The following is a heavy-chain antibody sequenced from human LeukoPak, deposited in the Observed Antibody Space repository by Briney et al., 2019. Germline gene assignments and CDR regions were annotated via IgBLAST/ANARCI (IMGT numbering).Heavy chain of an antibody. Sequence: TGGSLRLSCAASGFTFSSYAMSWVRQAPGKGLEWVSAISGSGGSTYYADSLKGRFTISRANSKNTLYLQMNSLRAEDTAVYYCAKDGSRAYDILTGYYPDYWGQGTLVTVSS. CDR3: AKDGSRAYDILTGYYPDY. CDR2: ISGSGGST. D-gene: IGHD3-9*01. CDR1: GFTFSSYA. V-gene: IGHV3-23*01. J-gene: IGHJ4*02.